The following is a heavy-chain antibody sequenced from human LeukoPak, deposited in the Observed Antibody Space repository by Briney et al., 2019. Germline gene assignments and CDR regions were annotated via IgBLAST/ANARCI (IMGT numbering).Heavy chain of an antibody. CDR1: GYTFTGYY. CDR2: INPNSWGT. Sequence: ASVNVSCKASGYTFTGYYMHWVRQAPGQGLEWMGLINPNSWGTNYAQKFQGRVTMTRGTSISTAYMALSRLRSAATAVYYCATDWWFYSEFVVVPAAEVGFDPWGQGTLVTVSS. CDR3: ATDWWFYSEFVVVPAAEVGFDP. J-gene: IGHJ5*02. D-gene: IGHD2-2*01. V-gene: IGHV1-2*02.